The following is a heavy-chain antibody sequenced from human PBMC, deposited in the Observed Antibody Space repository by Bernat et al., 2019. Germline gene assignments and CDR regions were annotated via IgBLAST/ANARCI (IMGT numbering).Heavy chain of an antibody. D-gene: IGHD3-22*01. V-gene: IGHV1-18*04. Sequence: QVQLVQSGAEVKKPGASVKVSCKASGYTFTNYGISWVRQAPGQGLEWMGWISAYNGNTNYAQKLQGRVTMTTDTSTNTAYMDLRSLRSDDTAVYYCARSPPWRYNYDSSGHSWFDPWGQGTLVTVSS. J-gene: IGHJ5*02. CDR1: GYTFTNYG. CDR2: ISAYNGNT. CDR3: ARSPPWRYNYDSSGHSWFDP.